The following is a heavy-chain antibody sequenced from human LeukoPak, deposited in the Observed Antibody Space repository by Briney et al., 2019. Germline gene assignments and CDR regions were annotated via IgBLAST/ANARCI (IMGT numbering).Heavy chain of an antibody. Sequence: GESLKISCKISGYSFTSYWIGWVRQLPGKGLEWMGIIYPGDSDTRYSPSFQGQVTISADKSISTAYLQWSSLKASDTAMYYCARVILWFGELFSYMDVWGKGTTVTVSS. J-gene: IGHJ6*03. V-gene: IGHV5-51*01. CDR3: ARVILWFGELFSYMDV. D-gene: IGHD3-10*01. CDR1: GYSFTSYW. CDR2: IYPGDSDT.